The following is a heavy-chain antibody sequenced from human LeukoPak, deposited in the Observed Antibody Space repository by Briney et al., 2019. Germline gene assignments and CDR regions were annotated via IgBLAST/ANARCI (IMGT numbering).Heavy chain of an antibody. CDR2: ISAYNGNT. CDR3: ARDRAVATIVVRSDYYYGMDV. D-gene: IGHD5-12*01. V-gene: IGHV1-18*04. J-gene: IGHJ6*02. Sequence: ASVKVSCKASGYIFTDHIHYYIHWVRQAPGQGLEWMGWISAYNGNTNYAQKLQGRVTMTTDTSTSTAYMGLRSLRPDDTAVYYCARDRAVATIVVRSDYYYGMDVWGQGTTVTVSS. CDR1: GYIFTDHIHYY.